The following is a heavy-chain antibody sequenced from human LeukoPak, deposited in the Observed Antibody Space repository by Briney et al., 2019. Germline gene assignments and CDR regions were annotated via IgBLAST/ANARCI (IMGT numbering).Heavy chain of an antibody. CDR1: GFTFGDYA. CDR3: ARESYWGSSAKGFDY. Sequence: GGSLRLSCTASGFTFGDYAMSWVRQAPGKGLEWVSYISRTSDKIYYADSVKGRFTISRDNAKNSMFLQMNSLRDEDTAVYYCARESYWGSSAKGFDYWGQGTLVTVSS. V-gene: IGHV3-48*02. CDR2: ISRTSDKI. D-gene: IGHD7-27*01. J-gene: IGHJ4*02.